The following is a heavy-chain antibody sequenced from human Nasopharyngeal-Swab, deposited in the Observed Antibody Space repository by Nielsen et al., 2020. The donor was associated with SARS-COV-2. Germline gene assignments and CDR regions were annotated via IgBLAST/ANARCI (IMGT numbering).Heavy chain of an antibody. CDR2: ISYDGSNK. J-gene: IGHJ4*02. Sequence: GESLKISCAASGFTFSSYAMHWVRQAPGKGPEWVAVISYDGSNKYYADSVKGRFTISRDNSKNTLYLQMNSLRAEDTAVYYCARDLGYGGSSLAGFDYWGQGTLVTVSS. V-gene: IGHV3-30-3*01. CDR1: GFTFSSYA. CDR3: ARDLGYGGSSLAGFDY. D-gene: IGHD6-13*01.